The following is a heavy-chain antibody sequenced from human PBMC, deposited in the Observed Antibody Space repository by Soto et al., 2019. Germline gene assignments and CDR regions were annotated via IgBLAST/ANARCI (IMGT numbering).Heavy chain of an antibody. CDR2: INHSGST. Sequence: SETLSLTCAVYGGSFSGYYWSWIRQPPGKGLEWIGEINHSGSTNYNPSLKSRVTISVDTSKNQFSLKLSSVTAADTAVYYCARDGVTSTDYTWNYGTYFDYWGQGALVT. D-gene: IGHD1-1*01. J-gene: IGHJ4*02. V-gene: IGHV4-34*01. CDR1: GGSFSGYY. CDR3: ARDGVTSTDYTWNYGTYFDY.